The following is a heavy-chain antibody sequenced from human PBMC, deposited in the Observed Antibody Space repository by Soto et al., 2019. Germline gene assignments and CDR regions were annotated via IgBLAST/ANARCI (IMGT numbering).Heavy chain of an antibody. Sequence: QVQLVESGGGVVQPGRSLRLSCAASGFTFSSYGMHWVRQAPGKGLEWVAVIWYDGSNKYYADSVKGRFTISRDNSKNTLYLQMNSQRAEDTAVYYCAREMGELPRGYYYGMDVWGQGTTVTVSS. J-gene: IGHJ6*02. D-gene: IGHD1-26*01. CDR3: AREMGELPRGYYYGMDV. V-gene: IGHV3-33*01. CDR2: IWYDGSNK. CDR1: GFTFSSYG.